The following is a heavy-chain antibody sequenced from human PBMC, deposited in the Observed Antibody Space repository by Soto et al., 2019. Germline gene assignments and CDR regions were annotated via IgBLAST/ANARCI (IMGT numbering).Heavy chain of an antibody. D-gene: IGHD3-3*01. CDR3: ARGYYDFWSGYPGLLPYYYYYGMDV. CDR2: ISSSSSYT. J-gene: IGHJ6*02. V-gene: IGHV3-11*06. CDR1: GFTFSDYY. Sequence: GGSLRLSCAASGFTFSDYYMSWIRQAPGKGLEWVSYISSSSSYTNYADSVKGRFTISRDNAKNSLYLQMNSLRAEDTAVYYCARGYYDFWSGYPGLLPYYYYYGMDVWGQGTTVTVSS.